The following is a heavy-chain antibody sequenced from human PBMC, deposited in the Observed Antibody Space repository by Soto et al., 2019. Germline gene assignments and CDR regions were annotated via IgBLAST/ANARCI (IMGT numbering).Heavy chain of an antibody. CDR3: TKDTYGALAGTHRLGP. V-gene: IGHV3-23*01. J-gene: IGHJ5*02. CDR2: ISGSGSAT. Sequence: EVQLLESGGDLVQPGGSLRLSCEASGFTFNSYAMNWVRQTPGKRLEWVSGISGSGSATFYADSVKGRFTISRDNSKNTLYLQMNNLRTEDTALYYCTKDTYGALAGTHRLGPRAQGTLVTVSS. CDR1: GFTFNSYA. D-gene: IGHD6-19*01.